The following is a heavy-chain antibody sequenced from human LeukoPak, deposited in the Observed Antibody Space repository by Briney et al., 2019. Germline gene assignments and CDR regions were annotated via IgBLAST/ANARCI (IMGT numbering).Heavy chain of an antibody. D-gene: IGHD6-19*01. CDR3: ARDRDSSGWYEGFDY. CDR1: GFTFSSSA. V-gene: IGHV3-30-3*01. J-gene: IGHJ4*02. Sequence: PPGRSLRLSCAASGFTFSSSAMHWVRQAPDKGLKWVAVISYDGSNKHYADSVKGRFTISRDNSKNTLYLQMNSLRADDTAVYYCARDRDSSGWYEGFDYWGQGTLVTVSS. CDR2: ISYDGSNK.